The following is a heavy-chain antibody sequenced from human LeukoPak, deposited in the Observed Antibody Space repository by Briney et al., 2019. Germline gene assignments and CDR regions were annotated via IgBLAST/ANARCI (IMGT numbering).Heavy chain of an antibody. Sequence: GESLKISCTGSGYSFTNYWIGWVCQMPGKGLEWMGIIYPDDSDTRYRPSFQGQVTISADKSIATAYLQWSSLKASDTAMYYCARLQYSNGYVDYWGQGTLVTVSS. CDR3: ARLQYSNGYVDY. D-gene: IGHD5-18*01. J-gene: IGHJ4*02. CDR2: IYPDDSDT. V-gene: IGHV5-51*01. CDR1: GYSFTNYW.